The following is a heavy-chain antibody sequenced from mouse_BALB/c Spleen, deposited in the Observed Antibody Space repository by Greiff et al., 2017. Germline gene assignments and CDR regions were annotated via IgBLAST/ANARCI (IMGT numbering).Heavy chain of an antibody. D-gene: IGHD1-1*01. Sequence: VQGVESGPGLVAPSQSLSITCTVSGFSLTSYGVHWVRQPPGKGLEWLGVIWAGGSTNYNSALMSRLSISKDNSKSQVFLKMNSLQTDDTAMYYCASPIYYGSSYLYAMDYWGQGTSVTVSS. CDR1: GFSLTSYG. J-gene: IGHJ4*01. CDR3: ASPIYYGSSYLYAMDY. V-gene: IGHV2-9*02. CDR2: IWAGGST.